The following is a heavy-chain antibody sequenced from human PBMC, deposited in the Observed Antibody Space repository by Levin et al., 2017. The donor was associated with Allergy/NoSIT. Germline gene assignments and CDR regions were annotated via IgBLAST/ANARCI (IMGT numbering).Heavy chain of an antibody. Sequence: RPGGSLRLSCAASGFTFSNYGMNWVRQAPGKGLEWVCHISSGTRTSYCTDSLKGRFTISRDDAKDSLYLQMHSLRADDTAIYFCTRGYYFDYWGQGTLVTVSS. CDR1: GFTFSNYG. CDR2: ISSGTRTS. J-gene: IGHJ4*02. V-gene: IGHV3-48*01. CDR3: TRGYYFDY. D-gene: IGHD3-10*01.